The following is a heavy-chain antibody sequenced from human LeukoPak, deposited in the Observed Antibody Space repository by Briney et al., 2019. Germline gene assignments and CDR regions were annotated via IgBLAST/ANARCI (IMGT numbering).Heavy chain of an antibody. V-gene: IGHV4-59*08. D-gene: IGHD4-17*01. CDR3: AKWAQDYGDYSWFDP. CDR2: IHYMGST. CDR1: GGSISGYY. Sequence: SETLSLTCTVSGGSISGYYWSWIRQPPGKGPEWIGHIHYMGSTNYNPSLKSRVTMSIDTSKNQLSLNLQSVIAADTAVYYCAKWAQDYGDYSWFDPWGQGTLVTVSS. J-gene: IGHJ5*02.